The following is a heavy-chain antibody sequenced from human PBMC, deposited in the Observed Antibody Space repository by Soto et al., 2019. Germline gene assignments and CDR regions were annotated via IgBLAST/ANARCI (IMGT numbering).Heavy chain of an antibody. V-gene: IGHV4-31*03. D-gene: IGHD6-13*01. CDR2: IYYSGST. Sequence: SETLSLTCTVSGGSISSGGYYWSWIRQHPGKGLEWIGYIYYSGSTYYNPSLKSRVTISVDTSKNQFSLKLSSVTASDTAVYYFARVKRVLAAAGTRPHNWFDSWGQRTLVTVSS. CDR3: ARVKRVLAAAGTRPHNWFDS. J-gene: IGHJ5*01. CDR1: GGSISSGGYY.